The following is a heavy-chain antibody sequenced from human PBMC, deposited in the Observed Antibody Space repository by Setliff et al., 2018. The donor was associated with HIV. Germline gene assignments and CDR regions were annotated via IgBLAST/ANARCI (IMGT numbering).Heavy chain of an antibody. D-gene: IGHD6-19*01. CDR3: AKNLYRSPWSPLDY. CDR1: GFTFSNYW. CDR2: IRYDDTYK. Sequence: PGESLKISCAASGFTFSNYWMHWVRQAPGKGLEWVAFIRYDDTYKFYADSVKGRFTISRDNSKNTLYLQMNSLRVVDTAVYFCAKNLYRSPWSPLDYWGQGALVTVSS. J-gene: IGHJ4*02. V-gene: IGHV3-30*02.